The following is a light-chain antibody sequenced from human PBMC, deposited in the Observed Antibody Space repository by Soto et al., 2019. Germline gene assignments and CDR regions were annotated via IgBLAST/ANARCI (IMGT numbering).Light chain of an antibody. CDR2: AAS. V-gene: IGKV1-39*01. J-gene: IGKJ2*01. CDR3: QQSYSTPT. Sequence: DIQMTQSPSSLSASVGDRVTITCRASQSISSYLNWYQQKPGKAPKLLIYAASSLKSGVPSRFSGSGSGTDFTLNISSLQPEDFATYSCQQSYSTPTFGQGTKLEIK. CDR1: QSISSY.